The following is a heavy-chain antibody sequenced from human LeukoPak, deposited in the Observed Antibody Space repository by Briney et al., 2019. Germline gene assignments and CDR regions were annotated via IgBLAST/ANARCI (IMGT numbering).Heavy chain of an antibody. D-gene: IGHD5-24*01. J-gene: IGHJ3*02. Sequence: PETLSLTCTVSGGSISSYYWSWIRQPPGKGLEWIGYIYYSGSTNYNPSLKSRVTISVDTSKNQFSLKLSSVTAADTAVYYCASISKRDGPRWWTFDIWGQGTMVTVSS. CDR3: ASISKRDGPRWWTFDI. CDR2: IYYSGST. CDR1: GGSISSYY. V-gene: IGHV4-59*12.